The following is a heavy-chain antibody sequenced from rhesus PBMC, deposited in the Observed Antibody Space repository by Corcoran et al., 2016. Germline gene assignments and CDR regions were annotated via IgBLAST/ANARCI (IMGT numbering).Heavy chain of an antibody. CDR1: GSRFTSYW. D-gene: IGHD6-31*01. CDR2: TDPSDSDT. V-gene: IGHV5-2*01. CDR3: AKGGYSIGWFFDY. J-gene: IGHJ4*01. Sequence: EVQLVPSGAEVKGPGESLQFSCNTSGSRFTSYWIRWLLQIPGKGLEWMGATDPSDSDTRYSPSFQGQVTISADKSISTTYLQWSSRKAADSATYYCAKGGYSIGWFFDYWGQGVLVTVSS.